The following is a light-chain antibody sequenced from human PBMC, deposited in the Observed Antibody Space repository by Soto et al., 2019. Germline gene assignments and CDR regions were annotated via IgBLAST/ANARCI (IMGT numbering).Light chain of an antibody. J-gene: IGKJ1*01. Sequence: DIQMTQSPSTLSASVGDRVTITCRASQSISSWLAWYQQKPGKAPKLLIYKASSLESGVPSRFSGSGSGTEFTLTISSLPPDDFANYYCQQYNSFPTFGQGTKVEIK. CDR3: QQYNSFPT. CDR2: KAS. V-gene: IGKV1-5*03. CDR1: QSISSW.